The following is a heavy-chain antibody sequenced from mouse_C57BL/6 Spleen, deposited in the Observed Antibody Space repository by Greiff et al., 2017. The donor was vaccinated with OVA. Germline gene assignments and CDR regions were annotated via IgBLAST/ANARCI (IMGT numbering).Heavy chain of an antibody. V-gene: IGHV3-1*01. CDR1: GYSITSGYD. Sequence: EVKLMESGPGMVKPSQSLSLTCTVTGYSITSGYDWHWIRHFPGNKLEWMGYISYSGSTNYNPSLKSRISITHDTSKNHFFLKLNSVTTEDTATYYCARDYYDYDGAWFAYWGQGTLVTVSA. CDR3: ARDYYDYDGAWFAY. CDR2: ISYSGST. J-gene: IGHJ3*01. D-gene: IGHD2-4*01.